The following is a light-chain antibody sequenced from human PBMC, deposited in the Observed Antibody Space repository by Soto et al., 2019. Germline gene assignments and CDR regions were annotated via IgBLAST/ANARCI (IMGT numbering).Light chain of an antibody. CDR1: QSISSW. V-gene: IGKV1-5*03. CDR3: QKYNSYSGT. CDR2: KAS. J-gene: IGKJ2*01. Sequence: DIQMTQSPSTLSASVGDRVTITCRASQSISSWLAWYQQKPGKAPKVLIYKASSLESGVPSRFRGSRSGTEFTLNISSLQPDEFATYYCQKYNSYSGTLGQGTKVEIK.